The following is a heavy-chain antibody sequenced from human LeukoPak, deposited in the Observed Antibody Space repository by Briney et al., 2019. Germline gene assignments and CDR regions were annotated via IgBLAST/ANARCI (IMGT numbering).Heavy chain of an antibody. Sequence: PGGSLRFSCAASGFTFSSYAMSWVRQAPGKGLEWVSAFSGSGNSTYYADSVKGRFTISRDNSKNTLYLQVNSLRAEDTAVYYCAKDLYDSSSYIQYYFDCWGQGTLVTVSS. CDR1: GFTFSSYA. CDR2: FSGSGNST. V-gene: IGHV3-23*01. D-gene: IGHD3-22*01. CDR3: AKDLYDSSSYIQYYFDC. J-gene: IGHJ4*02.